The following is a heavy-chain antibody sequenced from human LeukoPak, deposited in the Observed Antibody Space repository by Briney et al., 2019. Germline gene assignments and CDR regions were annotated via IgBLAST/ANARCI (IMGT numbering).Heavy chain of an antibody. CDR1: GASISSSY. D-gene: IGHD6-19*01. CDR2: IYYSGST. CDR3: ASLIAVAGPFDY. Sequence: SETLSLTCTVSGASISSSYWSWIRQPPGKGLEWIGYIYYSGSTNYNPSLKSRVTISVDTSKNQFSLKLSSVTAADTAVYYCASLIAVAGPFDYWGQGALVTVSS. J-gene: IGHJ4*02. V-gene: IGHV4-59*01.